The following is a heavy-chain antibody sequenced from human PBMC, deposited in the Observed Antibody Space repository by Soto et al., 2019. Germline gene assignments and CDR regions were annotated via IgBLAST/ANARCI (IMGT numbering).Heavy chain of an antibody. J-gene: IGHJ4*02. Sequence: QVQLQESGRGLVKPSQTLSLTCTVSGGSISSGSYYWSWIRQHPGKGLEWIGYIYYSGSTYYNPSLKSRVTISVDTSKNQFSLKLSSVTAADTAVDYCARSSTSANYFDYWGQGTLVTVSS. CDR3: ARSSTSANYFDY. CDR2: IYYSGST. D-gene: IGHD2-2*01. CDR1: GGSISSGSYY. V-gene: IGHV4-31*03.